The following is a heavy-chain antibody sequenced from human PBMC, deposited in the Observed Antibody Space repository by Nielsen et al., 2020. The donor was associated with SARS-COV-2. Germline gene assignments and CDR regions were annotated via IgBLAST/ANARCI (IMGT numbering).Heavy chain of an antibody. Sequence: WIRQPPGKGLEWIGEINHSGSTNYNPSLKSRVTISVDTSKNQFSLKLSSVTAADTALYHCARAAYDSSGYYSGYYYGMDVWGQGTTVTVSS. D-gene: IGHD3-22*01. J-gene: IGHJ6*02. V-gene: IGHV4-34*01. CDR3: ARAAYDSSGYYSGYYYGMDV. CDR2: INHSGST.